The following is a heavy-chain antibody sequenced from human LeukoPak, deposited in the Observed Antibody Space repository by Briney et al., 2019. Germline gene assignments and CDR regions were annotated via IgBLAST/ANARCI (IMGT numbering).Heavy chain of an antibody. V-gene: IGHV3-48*01. D-gene: IGHD6-19*01. J-gene: IGHJ4*02. CDR2: ITSDSTTM. CDR1: GFTFSSYS. CDR3: VREKTAEVIAVTGTFDY. Sequence: GGSLRLSCAASGFTFSSYSMNWVRQAPGQGLEWVSYITSDSTTMFYADSVKGRFTASRDNAENSMYLQMNSLRAEDTAVYYCVREKTAEVIAVTGTFDYWGQGTLVTVSS.